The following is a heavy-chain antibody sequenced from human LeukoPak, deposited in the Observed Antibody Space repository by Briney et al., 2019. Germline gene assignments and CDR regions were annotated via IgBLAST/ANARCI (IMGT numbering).Heavy chain of an antibody. CDR3: ARDPGVDTALDYYYYMDV. CDR1: GFTFSSYS. D-gene: IGHD5-18*01. J-gene: IGHJ6*03. Sequence: GGSLRPSCAASGFTFSSYSMNWVRQAPGKGLEWVSSISSSSSYIYYADSVKGRFTISRDNAKNSLYLQMNSLRAEDTAVYYCARDPGVDTALDYYYYMDVWGKGTTVTVSS. V-gene: IGHV3-21*01. CDR2: ISSSSSYI.